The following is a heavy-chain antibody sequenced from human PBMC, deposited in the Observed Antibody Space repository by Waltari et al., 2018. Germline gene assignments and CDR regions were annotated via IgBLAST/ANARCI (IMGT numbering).Heavy chain of an antibody. CDR1: GFTFSNAW. CDR3: ASGSYSYGLGY. CDR2: ISSSSSTI. D-gene: IGHD5-18*01. J-gene: IGHJ4*02. V-gene: IGHV3-48*01. Sequence: EVQLVESGGGLVKPGGSLRLSCAASGFTFSNAWMSWVRQAPGKGLEWVSYISSSSSTIYYADSVKGRFTISRDNAKRSLYLQMNSLRAEDTAVYYCASGSYSYGLGYWGQGTLVTVSS.